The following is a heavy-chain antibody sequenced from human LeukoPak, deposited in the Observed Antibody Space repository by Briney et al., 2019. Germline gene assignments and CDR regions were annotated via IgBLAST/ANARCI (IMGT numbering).Heavy chain of an antibody. V-gene: IGHV4-61*01. D-gene: IGHD2-21*02. CDR3: ARVLGDPHPLFPYYYYYGMDV. Sequence: PSETLSLTCTVSGGSVSSGSYYWSWIRQPPGKGLEWIGYIYYSGSTNYNPSLKSRVTISVDTSKNQFSLKLSSVTAADTAVYYCARVLGDPHPLFPYYYYYGMDVWGQGTTVTVSS. CDR2: IYYSGST. CDR1: GGSVSSGSYY. J-gene: IGHJ6*02.